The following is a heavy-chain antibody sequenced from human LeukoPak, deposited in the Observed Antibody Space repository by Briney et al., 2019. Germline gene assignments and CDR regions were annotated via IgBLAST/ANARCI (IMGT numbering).Heavy chain of an antibody. CDR2: ISYDGSKK. J-gene: IGHJ5*02. CDR1: GFTFSSYG. D-gene: IGHD3-16*01. Sequence: GGSLRLSCAASGFTFSSYGMHWVRQAPGKGLEWVAVISYDGSKKYYADSVKGRFTISRDNSKNTLYLQMNSLRAEDTAVYYCARALFMDPWGQGTLVTVSS. V-gene: IGHV3-30*03. CDR3: ARALFMDP.